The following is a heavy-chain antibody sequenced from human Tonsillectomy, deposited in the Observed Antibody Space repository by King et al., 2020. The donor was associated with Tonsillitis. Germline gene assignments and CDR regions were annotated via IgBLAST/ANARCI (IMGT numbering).Heavy chain of an antibody. D-gene: IGHD2-21*01. CDR2: IMPVLGTV. V-gene: IGHV1-69*01. J-gene: IGHJ5*02. CDR3: ASSVVWFDP. CDR1: GGAFSSYV. Sequence: QLVQSGAEVKKPGSSVRVSCKASGGAFSSYVISWVRQAPGQGLEWMGAIMPVLGTVNYSQKFQERVTITADESTSTVYMELSRLTSEDTAMYYCASSVVWFDPWGQVTLVTVSS.